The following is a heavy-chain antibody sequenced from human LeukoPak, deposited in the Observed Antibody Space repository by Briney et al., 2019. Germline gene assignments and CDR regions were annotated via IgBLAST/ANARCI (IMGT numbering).Heavy chain of an antibody. CDR3: ARLNGYPYYFDY. V-gene: IGHV5-51*01. D-gene: IGHD5-24*01. CDR1: GYIFTNSW. Sequence: GESLKISCKGSGYIFTNSWIGWVRQMPGKGLEWMGIIYPSDSDTRYSPSFQGQVTISADKSVSTAYLQWSSLKASDTAMYYCARLNGYPYYFDYWGQGTLVTVSS. CDR2: IYPSDSDT. J-gene: IGHJ4*02.